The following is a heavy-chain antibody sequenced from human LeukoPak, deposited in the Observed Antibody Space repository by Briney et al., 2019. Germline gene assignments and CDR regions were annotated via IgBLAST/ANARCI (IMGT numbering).Heavy chain of an antibody. CDR3: AKARYGDYVAPVGGPFDY. V-gene: IGHV3-23*01. Sequence: GGSLRLSCAASGFTFSSYAMSWVRQAPGKGPEWVSAISGSGGSTYYADSVKGRFTISRDNSKNTLYLQMNSLRAEDTAVYYCAKARYGDYVAPVGGPFDYWGQGTLVTVSS. J-gene: IGHJ4*02. D-gene: IGHD4-17*01. CDR2: ISGSGGST. CDR1: GFTFSSYA.